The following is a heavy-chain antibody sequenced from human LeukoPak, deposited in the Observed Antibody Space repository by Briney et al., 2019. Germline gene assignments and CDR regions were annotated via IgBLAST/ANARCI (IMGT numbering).Heavy chain of an antibody. CDR2: IKQDGSEK. CDR3: ARHRNRVFDAFDI. Sequence: GGSLRLSCAASGFTFSSYWMSWVRQAPGKGLEWVANIKQDGSEKYYVDSVKGRFTISRDNAKNSLYLQMNSLRAEDTAVYYCARHRNRVFDAFDIWGQGTMVTVSS. CDR1: GFTFSSYW. D-gene: IGHD1-14*01. J-gene: IGHJ3*02. V-gene: IGHV3-7*01.